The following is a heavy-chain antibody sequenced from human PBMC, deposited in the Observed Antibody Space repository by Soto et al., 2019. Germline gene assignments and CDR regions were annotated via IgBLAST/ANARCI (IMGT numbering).Heavy chain of an antibody. D-gene: IGHD5-12*01. Sequence: QVQLVQSGAQVKKPGASVKVSCKASGYTFDNYALHWVRQAPGRRLGWKGWVHAGNGYTKYPQSFPVRATITRDTSASTVHMDLTSLRSEATAVYYCARVQYSGYDFKLAFEIWGQGTLVTVSS. CDR1: GYTFDNYA. V-gene: IGHV1-3*01. J-gene: IGHJ3*02. CDR3: ARVQYSGYDFKLAFEI. CDR2: VHAGNGYT.